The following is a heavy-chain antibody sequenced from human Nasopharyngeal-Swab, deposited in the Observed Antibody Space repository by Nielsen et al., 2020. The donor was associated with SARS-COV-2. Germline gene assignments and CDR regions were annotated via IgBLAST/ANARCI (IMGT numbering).Heavy chain of an antibody. V-gene: IGHV3-30*04. Sequence: GESLKISCAASGFTFSSYAMHWVRQAPGKGLEWVAVISYDGSNKYYADSVKGRFTISRDNSKNTLYPQMNSLRAEDTAVYYCARDLVGATYWGQGTLVTVSS. CDR1: GFTFSSYA. CDR2: ISYDGSNK. J-gene: IGHJ4*02. D-gene: IGHD1-26*01. CDR3: ARDLVGATY.